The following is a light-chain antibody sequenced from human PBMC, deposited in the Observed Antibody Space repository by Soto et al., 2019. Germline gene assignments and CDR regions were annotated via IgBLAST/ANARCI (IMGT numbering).Light chain of an antibody. Sequence: IQMTQSPPSLSASVGERVTITCRASQGINNYLAWFQQKPGKAPKSLIYGASTLQSGVPSKFSGSGSGTDFTLTISSLQPDDSATYYCEQYNSYPFTFGGGTRVEI. J-gene: IGKJ4*01. CDR3: EQYNSYPFT. CDR2: GAS. V-gene: IGKV1-16*02. CDR1: QGINNY.